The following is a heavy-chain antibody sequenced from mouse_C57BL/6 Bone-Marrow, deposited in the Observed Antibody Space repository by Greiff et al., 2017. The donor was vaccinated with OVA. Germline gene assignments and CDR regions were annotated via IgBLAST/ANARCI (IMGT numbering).Heavy chain of an antibody. D-gene: IGHD2-1*01. CDR1: GFNIKDDY. CDR2: IDPENGDT. Sequence: EVKLMESGAELVRPGASVKLSCTASGFNIKDDYMHWVKQRPEQGLEWIGWIDPENGDTVYASKFQGKATITADTSSNTAYLQLSSLTSEDTAVYYCTSYGNFDYWGQGTTLTVSS. V-gene: IGHV14-4*01. J-gene: IGHJ2*01. CDR3: TSYGNFDY.